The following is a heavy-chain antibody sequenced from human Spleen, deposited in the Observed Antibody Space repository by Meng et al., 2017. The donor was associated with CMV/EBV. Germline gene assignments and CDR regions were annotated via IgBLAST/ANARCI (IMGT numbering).Heavy chain of an antibody. Sequence: ASVKVSCKASGYTFTGYYMHWVRQAPGQGLEWMGWINPNSGGTNYGQKFQGRVTMTRDTSISTDYMELSRLRSDDTAVYYCARGGDIVVVPAAPVAYWGQGTLVTVSS. CDR2: INPNSGGT. D-gene: IGHD2-2*01. CDR1: GYTFTGYY. V-gene: IGHV1-2*02. J-gene: IGHJ4*02. CDR3: ARGGDIVVVPAAPVAY.